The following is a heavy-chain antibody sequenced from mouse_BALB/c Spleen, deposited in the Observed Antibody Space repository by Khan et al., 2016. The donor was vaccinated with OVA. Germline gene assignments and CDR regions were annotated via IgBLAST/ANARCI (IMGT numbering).Heavy chain of an antibody. CDR3: AKPGSSSGWFTN. Sequence: QVQLKESGAELAKPGASVKMSCKASGYTFTSFWMHWVKQRPGQGLEWIGYINPSSDYTEYDQKFKDKVTLTADKSSSTAYMQLTSLTSEDSAVYYCAKPGSSSGWFTNWGQGTLVTVSA. J-gene: IGHJ3*01. V-gene: IGHV1-7*01. D-gene: IGHD1-1*01. CDR1: GYTFTSFW. CDR2: INPSSDYT.